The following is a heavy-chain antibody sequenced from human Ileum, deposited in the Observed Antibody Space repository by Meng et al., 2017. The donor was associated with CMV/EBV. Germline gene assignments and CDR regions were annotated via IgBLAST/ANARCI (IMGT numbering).Heavy chain of an antibody. CDR3: AKVTAGTVAFDY. CDR2: IDPKSGGT. CDR1: GYTFTTSY. Sequence: VQRVHVGVEVKKPGASVKVSCKTSGYTFTTSYIHWVRQAPRQGLEWMGWIDPKSGGTDYAQNFQGRVTMTGDTSISTAYMELSSLRSDDTAVYYCAKVTAGTVAFDYWGQGTLVTVSS. V-gene: IGHV1-2*02. J-gene: IGHJ4*02. D-gene: IGHD6-13*01.